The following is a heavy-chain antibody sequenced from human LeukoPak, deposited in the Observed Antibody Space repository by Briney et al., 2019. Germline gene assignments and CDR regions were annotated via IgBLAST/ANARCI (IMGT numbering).Heavy chain of an antibody. CDR1: GFTVSSNY. V-gene: IGHV3-53*01. CDR2: IYSGGST. J-gene: IGHJ3*02. Sequence: EGSLRLSCAASGFTVSSNYMSWVRQAPGKGLEWVSVIYSGGSTYYADSVKGRFTISRDNSKNTLYLQMNSLRAEDTAVYYCASPYGGNSVSDRAFDIWGQGTMVTVSS. D-gene: IGHD4-23*01. CDR3: ASPYGGNSVSDRAFDI.